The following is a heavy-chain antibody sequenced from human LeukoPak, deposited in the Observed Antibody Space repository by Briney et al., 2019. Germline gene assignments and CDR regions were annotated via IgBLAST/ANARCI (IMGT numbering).Heavy chain of an antibody. V-gene: IGHV4-34*01. CDR2: INHSGST. CDR1: GGSFSGYF. CDR3: ARAFGSPLFPDY. J-gene: IGHJ4*02. Sequence: SETLSLTCAVYGGSFSGYFWSWIRQPPGKGLEWIGEINHSGSTNYNPSLKSRVTISVDTSKNQFSLKLSSVTAADTAVYYCARAFGSPLFPDYWGQGTLVTVSS. D-gene: IGHD3-10*01.